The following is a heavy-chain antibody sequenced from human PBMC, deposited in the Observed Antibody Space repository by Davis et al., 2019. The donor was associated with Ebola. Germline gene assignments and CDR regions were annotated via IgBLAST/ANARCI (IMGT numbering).Heavy chain of an antibody. D-gene: IGHD4-17*01. CDR2: ISSSSSTI. Sequence: ETLSLTCTVSGGSISSYYWSWVRQAPGKGLEWVSYISSSSSTIYYADSVKGRFTISRDNSKNTLYLQMNSLRAEDTAVYYCTTGLDYVDDYWGQGTLVTVSS. V-gene: IGHV3-48*01. CDR1: GGSISSYY. CDR3: TTGLDYVDDY. J-gene: IGHJ4*02.